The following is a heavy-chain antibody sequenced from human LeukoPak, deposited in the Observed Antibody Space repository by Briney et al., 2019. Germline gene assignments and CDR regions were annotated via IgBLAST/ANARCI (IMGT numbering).Heavy chain of an antibody. CDR3: ARLYSSSWTRVDYGMDV. CDR2: IYYSGST. CDR1: GGSISSCY. Sequence: SETLSLTCTVSGGSISSCYWSWIRQPPGKGLEWIGYIYYSGSTNYNPSLKSRVTISVDTSKNQFSLKLSSVTAADTAVYYCARLYSSSWTRVDYGMDVWGQGTTVTVSS. V-gene: IGHV4-59*08. D-gene: IGHD6-13*01. J-gene: IGHJ6*02.